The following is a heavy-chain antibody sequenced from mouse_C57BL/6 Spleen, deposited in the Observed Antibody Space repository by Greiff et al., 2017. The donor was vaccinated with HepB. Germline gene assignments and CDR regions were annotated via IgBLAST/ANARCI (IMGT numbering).Heavy chain of an antibody. CDR3: ASYGRAFAY. Sequence: VQLQQSGAELVMPGASVKLSCKASGYTFTSYWMHWVKQRPGQGLEWIGEIDPSDSYTNYNQKFKGKSTLTVDKSSSTAYMQLSSLTSEDSAVYYCASYGRAFAYWGQGTLVTVS. CDR2: IDPSDSYT. J-gene: IGHJ3*01. D-gene: IGHD1-1*01. CDR1: GYTFTSYW. V-gene: IGHV1-69*01.